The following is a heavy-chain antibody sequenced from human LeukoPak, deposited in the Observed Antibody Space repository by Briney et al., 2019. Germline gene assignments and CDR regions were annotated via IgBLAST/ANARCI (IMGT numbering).Heavy chain of an antibody. Sequence: GGSLRLSCTASGFTFGDYVMSWFRQAPGKGLEWVGRIKSKTDGGTTDYAAPVKGRFTISRDDSKNTLYLQMNSLKTEDTAVYYCTTDPYGDYDSWGQGTLVTVSS. V-gene: IGHV3-15*01. CDR2: IKSKTDGGTT. D-gene: IGHD4-17*01. CDR3: TTDPYGDYDS. CDR1: GFTFGDYV. J-gene: IGHJ4*02.